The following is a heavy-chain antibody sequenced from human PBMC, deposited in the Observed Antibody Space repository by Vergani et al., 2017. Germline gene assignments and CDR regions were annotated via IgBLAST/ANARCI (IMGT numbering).Heavy chain of an antibody. CDR3: ARDVPSRGQQLVSDAFDI. J-gene: IGHJ3*02. V-gene: IGHV3-21*01. Sequence: EVQLVESGGGLVQPGGSLRLSCAASGFTFSSYSMNWVRQAPGKGLEWVSSISSSSSYIYYADSVKGRFTISRDNAKNSLYLQMNSLRAEDTAVYYCARDVPSRGQQLVSDAFDIWGQGTMVTVSS. D-gene: IGHD6-13*01. CDR1: GFTFSSYS. CDR2: ISSSSSYI.